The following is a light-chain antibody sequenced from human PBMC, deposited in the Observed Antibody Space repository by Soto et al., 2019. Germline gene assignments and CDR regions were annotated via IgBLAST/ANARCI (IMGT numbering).Light chain of an antibody. V-gene: IGKV3-11*01. CDR2: DIS. CDR3: QQRSNRIT. Sequence: ETVMTQSPATLSLSPGERAILSCRASQSVAGSLAWYQQKPGQAPRLLIYDISTRAAAIPARFSGSGSGTDFTLTVSSLEPEDFALYYCQQRSNRITFGQGTRLEIK. CDR1: QSVAGS. J-gene: IGKJ5*01.